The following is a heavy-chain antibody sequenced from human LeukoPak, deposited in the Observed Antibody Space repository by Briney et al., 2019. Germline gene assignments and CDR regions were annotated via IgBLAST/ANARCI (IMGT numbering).Heavy chain of an antibody. CDR3: ARTYYYDSSGYDY. J-gene: IGHJ4*02. D-gene: IGHD3-22*01. Sequence: YIYYSGSTYYNPSLKSRVTISVDTSKNQFSLKLSSVTAADTAVYYCARTYYYDSSGYDYWGQGTLVTVSS. V-gene: IGHV4-31*02. CDR2: IYYSGST.